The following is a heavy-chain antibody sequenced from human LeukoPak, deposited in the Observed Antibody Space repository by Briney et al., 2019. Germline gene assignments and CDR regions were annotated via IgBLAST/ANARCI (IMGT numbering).Heavy chain of an antibody. CDR3: ASGSDIVVVPAPSY. Sequence: GGSLRLSCAASGFTFSSYSMNWVRQAPGEGLEWVSSISSSSSYIYYADSVKDRFTISRDNAKNSLYLQMNSLRAEDTAVYYCASGSDIVVVPAPSYWGQGTLVTVSS. V-gene: IGHV3-21*01. J-gene: IGHJ4*02. D-gene: IGHD2-2*01. CDR2: ISSSSSYI. CDR1: GFTFSSYS.